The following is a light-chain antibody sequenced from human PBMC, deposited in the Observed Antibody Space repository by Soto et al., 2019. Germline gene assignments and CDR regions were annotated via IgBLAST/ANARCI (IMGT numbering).Light chain of an antibody. CDR3: SSFTSSNTPV. V-gene: IGLV2-14*01. CDR1: SSDVGGYNY. J-gene: IGLJ2*01. Sequence: QSALTQTASVSGSPGQSITISCTGTSSDVGGYNYVSWYQQHPGKAPKLMIYDVSNRPSGVSNRFSGSKSGNTASLTISGLQAEDEADYYCSSFTSSNTPVFGGGTKLTVL. CDR2: DVS.